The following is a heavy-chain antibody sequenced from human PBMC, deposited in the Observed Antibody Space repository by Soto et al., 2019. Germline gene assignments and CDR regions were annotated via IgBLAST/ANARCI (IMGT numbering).Heavy chain of an antibody. CDR1: GGTINSGDYF. D-gene: IGHD5-12*01. Sequence: SETLSLTCSVSGGTINSGDYFWSWIRQPPGKGLEWIGSIFYTGSTYYSPSLKSRASMSMDTSKTLFSLRLRSLTAADTAVYFCARVKATLYRHYYFDYWGQGTPVTVSS. CDR3: ARVKATLYRHYYFDY. J-gene: IGHJ4*02. V-gene: IGHV4-30-4*01. CDR2: IFYTGST.